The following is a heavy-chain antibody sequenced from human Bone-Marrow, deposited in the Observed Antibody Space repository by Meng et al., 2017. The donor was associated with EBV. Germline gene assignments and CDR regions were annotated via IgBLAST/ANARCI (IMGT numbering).Heavy chain of an antibody. D-gene: IGHD6-19*01. CDR1: GGSFSGYY. Sequence: QVQLPQWGAGLLKPSETLSLTCAVYGGSFSGYYWSWIRQPPGKGLEWIGEINHSGSTNYNPSLKRRVTISVDTSKNQFSLKLSSVTAADTAVYYCARGSGWYSGYWGQGTLVTVSS. V-gene: IGHV4-34*01. CDR2: INHSGST. J-gene: IGHJ4*02. CDR3: ARGSGWYSGY.